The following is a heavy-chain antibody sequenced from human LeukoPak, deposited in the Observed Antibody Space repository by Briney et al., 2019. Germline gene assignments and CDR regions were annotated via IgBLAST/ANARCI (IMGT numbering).Heavy chain of an antibody. CDR2: ISSSGSTI. CDR1: GFTFSSYE. Sequence: GGSLRLSCAASGFTFSSYEMNWVRQAPGKGLEWVSYISSSGSTIYYADSVKGRFTISRDNSKNTLYLQMNGLRPEDTAVYYCAKDISGGDCPDYWGQGTLVTVSS. V-gene: IGHV3-48*03. D-gene: IGHD2-21*02. J-gene: IGHJ4*02. CDR3: AKDISGGDCPDY.